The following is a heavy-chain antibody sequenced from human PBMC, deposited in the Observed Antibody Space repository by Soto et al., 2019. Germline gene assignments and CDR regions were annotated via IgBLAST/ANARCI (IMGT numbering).Heavy chain of an antibody. CDR1: GGSISSSSYY. CDR2: IYYSGST. CDR3: ARRGGDCSSTSCYMDHWFDP. D-gene: IGHD2-2*02. J-gene: IGHJ5*02. Sequence: QLQLQESGPGLVKPSETLSLTCTVSGGSISSSSYYWGWIRQPPGKGLEWIGSIYYSGSTYYNPSLKSRVTISVDTSKNQFSLKLSSVTAADTAVYYCARRGGDCSSTSCYMDHWFDPWGQGTLVTVSS. V-gene: IGHV4-39*01.